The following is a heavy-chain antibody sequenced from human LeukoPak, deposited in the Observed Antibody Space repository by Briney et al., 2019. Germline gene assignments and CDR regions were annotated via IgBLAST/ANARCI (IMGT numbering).Heavy chain of an antibody. CDR3: ARDHSVGATKSDAFDI. J-gene: IGHJ3*02. D-gene: IGHD1-26*01. Sequence: SVKVSSKASGGTFSSYAISWVRQAPGQGLEWMGGIIPIFGTANYAQKFQGRVTITADESTSTAYMELSSLRSEDTAVYYCARDHSVGATKSDAFDIRGQGTMVTVSS. V-gene: IGHV1-69*01. CDR2: IIPIFGTA. CDR1: GGTFSSYA.